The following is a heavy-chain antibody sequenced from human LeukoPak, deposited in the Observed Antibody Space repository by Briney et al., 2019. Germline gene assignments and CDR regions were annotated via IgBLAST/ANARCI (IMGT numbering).Heavy chain of an antibody. CDR2: INDSGTI. D-gene: IGHD1-7*01. V-gene: IGHV4-34*01. CDR1: GLSFSHYY. Sequence: SETLSLTCAVYGLSFSHYYWSWIRQSPGMGLEWIGEINDSGTINYNPSLMSRVTISVDKSKNQFSLKLTSATAADTAVYYCARRWNYGRNYYIDVWGKGATVSVSS. J-gene: IGHJ6*03. CDR3: ARRWNYGRNYYIDV.